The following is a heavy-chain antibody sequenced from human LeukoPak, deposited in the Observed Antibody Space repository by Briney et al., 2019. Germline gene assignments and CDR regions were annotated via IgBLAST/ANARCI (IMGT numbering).Heavy chain of an antibody. J-gene: IGHJ4*02. CDR1: GYSFTSYW. CDR3: ARLIAGYGSGSYYLDY. V-gene: IGHV5-51*01. CDR2: IYPGDSDT. D-gene: IGHD3-10*01. Sequence: GESLKISCKGSGYSFTSYWIGCVRQMPGKGLEWMGIIYPGDSDTRYSPSFQGQVTISADKSISTAYLQWSSLKASDTAMYYCARLIAGYGSGSYYLDYWGQGTLVTVSS.